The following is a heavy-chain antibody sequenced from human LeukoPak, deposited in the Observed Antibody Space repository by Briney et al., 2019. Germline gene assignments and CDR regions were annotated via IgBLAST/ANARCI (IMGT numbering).Heavy chain of an antibody. J-gene: IGHJ4*02. CDR3: ARDRGGKYCSSTSCPVDY. CDR1: GFTFSSFS. D-gene: IGHD2-2*01. V-gene: IGHV3-21*01. Sequence: GGSLRLSCAASGFTFSSFSMNWVRQAPGKGLEWVSSISSSSSYIYYADSVKGRFTITRDTAKNSLYLQMNSLRAEDTGVYYCARDRGGKYCSSTSCPVDYWGQGTLVTVSS. CDR2: ISSSSSYI.